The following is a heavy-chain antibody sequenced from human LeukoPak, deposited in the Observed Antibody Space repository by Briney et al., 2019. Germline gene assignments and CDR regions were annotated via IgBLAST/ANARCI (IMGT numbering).Heavy chain of an antibody. V-gene: IGHV3-48*03. J-gene: IGHJ4*02. D-gene: IGHD3-9*01. CDR3: ARDRSGRYFDWLLFDY. CDR2: ISSSGSTI. Sequence: GGSLRLSCAASGFTFSSYEMNWVRQAPGKGLEWVSYISSSGSTIYYADSVKGRFTISRDNAKNSLYLQMNSLRAEDTAVYYCARDRSGRYFDWLLFDYWGQGTLVTVSS. CDR1: GFTFSSYE.